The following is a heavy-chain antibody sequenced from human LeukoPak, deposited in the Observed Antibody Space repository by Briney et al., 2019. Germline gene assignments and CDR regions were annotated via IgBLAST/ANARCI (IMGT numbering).Heavy chain of an antibody. J-gene: IGHJ3*02. V-gene: IGHV4-34*01. CDR3: ARASRRFDI. Sequence: PSETLSLTCAVYGGSFSGYYWSWIPQPPGKGLEWIGEINHSGSTNYNPSLKSRVTISVDTSKNQFSLKLSSVTAADTAVYYCARASRRFDIWGQGTMVTVSS. CDR1: GGSFSGYY. CDR2: INHSGST.